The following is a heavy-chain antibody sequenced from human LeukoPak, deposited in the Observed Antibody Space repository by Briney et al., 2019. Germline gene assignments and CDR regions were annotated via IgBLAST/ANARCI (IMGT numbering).Heavy chain of an antibody. CDR2: ISYDGSNK. V-gene: IGHV3-30-3*01. CDR1: GFTFSSYA. D-gene: IGHD3-10*01. CDR3: ARDYYGSGSPYYFDY. J-gene: IGHJ4*02. Sequence: GGSLRLSCAASGFTFSSYAMHWVRQAPGKGLEWVAVISYDGSNKYYADSVKGRFTISRDNSKNTLYLQMNSLRAEDTAVYYCARDYYGSGSPYYFDYWGQGTLVTVSS.